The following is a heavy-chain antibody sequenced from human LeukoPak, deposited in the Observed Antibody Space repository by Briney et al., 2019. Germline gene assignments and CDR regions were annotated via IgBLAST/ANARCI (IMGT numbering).Heavy chain of an antibody. J-gene: IGHJ3*02. V-gene: IGHV3-21*01. D-gene: IGHD5-24*01. CDR1: GFTFSSYS. CDR3: ARERDASDAFDI. Sequence: GGSLRLSCAASGFTFSSYSMNWVRQAPGKGLEWVSSISSSSSYIYYADSVKGRFTISRDNAKNSLYLQMNSLRAEDTAVYYCARERDASDAFDIWGQGTTVTVSS. CDR2: ISSSSSYI.